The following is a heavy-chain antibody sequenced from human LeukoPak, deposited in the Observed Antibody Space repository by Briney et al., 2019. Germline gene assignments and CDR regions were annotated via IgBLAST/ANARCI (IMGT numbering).Heavy chain of an antibody. V-gene: IGHV3-23*01. CDR2: FSGNGVAT. J-gene: IGHJ4*02. D-gene: IGHD3-10*01. Sequence: QPGGSVRLSCAASGFTFSNYAISWVRQAPGKGLEWVSGFSGNGVATYYADSVKGRFTISRDNSKNTLYLQMNSLRVEDTAVYYCAKVRGQYGSGDYFDYWGQGTLVTASS. CDR3: AKVRGQYGSGDYFDY. CDR1: GFTFSNYA.